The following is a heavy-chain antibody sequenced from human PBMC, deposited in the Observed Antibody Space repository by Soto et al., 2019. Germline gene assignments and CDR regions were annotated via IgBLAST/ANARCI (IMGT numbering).Heavy chain of an antibody. Sequence: GGSLRLSCAASGVTFSSYAMSGVRQAPGKGLEWVSAISGSGGSTYYADSVKGRFTISRDNSKNTLYLQMNSLRAEDTAVYYCAKDETNDIVATITDYWGQGTLVTVSS. J-gene: IGHJ4*02. CDR3: AKDETNDIVATITDY. V-gene: IGHV3-23*01. CDR1: GVTFSSYA. D-gene: IGHD5-12*01. CDR2: ISGSGGST.